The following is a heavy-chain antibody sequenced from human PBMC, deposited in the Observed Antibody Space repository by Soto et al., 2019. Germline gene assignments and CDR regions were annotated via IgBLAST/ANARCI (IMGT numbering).Heavy chain of an antibody. Sequence: EVQLVESGGGLVKPGGSLRLSCAASGFTFNSYSMNWVRQAPGKGLEWVSSISSSSNYIYYADSVKGRFTISRDNAKNSLYLQMNSLRAEDTAVYYCGRKGYGDYGGMDVWGQGTTVTVSS. CDR1: GFTFNSYS. J-gene: IGHJ6*02. CDR2: ISSSSNYI. V-gene: IGHV3-21*02. D-gene: IGHD4-17*01. CDR3: GRKGYGDYGGMDV.